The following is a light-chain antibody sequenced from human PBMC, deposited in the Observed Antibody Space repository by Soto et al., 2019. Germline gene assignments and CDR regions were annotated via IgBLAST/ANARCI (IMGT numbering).Light chain of an antibody. CDR1: QSVGSY. CDR2: DAS. CDR3: QQRSNWLT. Sequence: EIVLTQSPATLSLSPGERATLSCRASQSVGSYLAWYQQKPGQAPRLLIYDASNRATGIPARFSGSGSGTDFILTISILEPEDFAVYFCQQRSNWLTFGGGTKVEIK. J-gene: IGKJ4*01. V-gene: IGKV3-11*01.